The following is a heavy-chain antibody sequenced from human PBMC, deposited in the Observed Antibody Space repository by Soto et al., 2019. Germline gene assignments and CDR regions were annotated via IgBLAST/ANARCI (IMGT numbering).Heavy chain of an antibody. D-gene: IGHD1-7*01. CDR1: GGSISSGGYS. Sequence: SETLSLTCAVSGGSISSGGYSWSWIRQPPGKGLEWIGYIYHSGSTYYNPSLKSRVTISVDRSKNQFSLKLSSVTAADTAVYYCARVYNWNYYLDYWGQGTLVTVS. V-gene: IGHV4-30-2*01. J-gene: IGHJ4*02. CDR3: ARVYNWNYYLDY. CDR2: IYHSGST.